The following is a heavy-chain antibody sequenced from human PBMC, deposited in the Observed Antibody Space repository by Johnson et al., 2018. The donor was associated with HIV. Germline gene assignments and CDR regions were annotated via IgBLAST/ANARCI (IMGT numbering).Heavy chain of an antibody. V-gene: IGHV3-30*04. D-gene: IGHD6-19*01. Sequence: QVQLVESGGGVVQPGRSLRLSCAASRFTFSSYALHWVRQAPGKGLEWVAIISYDGSNKYYADSVRGRFTLSRDNPKNSLYLQMNSLRAEDTAVYYCARDGYSSGWYGNDAFDIWGQGTMVTVSS. CDR3: ARDGYSSGWYGNDAFDI. J-gene: IGHJ3*02. CDR2: ISYDGSNK. CDR1: RFTFSSYA.